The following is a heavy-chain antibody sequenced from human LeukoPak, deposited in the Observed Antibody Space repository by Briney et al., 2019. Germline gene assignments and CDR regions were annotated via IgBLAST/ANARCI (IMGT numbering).Heavy chain of an antibody. V-gene: IGHV1-24*01. CDR2: SDPEDGET. CDR1: GYTLTELS. CDR3: ARWAPNYDSSGYYYCD. D-gene: IGHD3-22*01. Sequence: ASVKVSCKVSGYTLTELSMHWVRPAPGKGLEWMGGSDPEDGETIYAQKFQGRVTMTEDTSTDTAYMELSSLRSEDTAVYYCARWAPNYDSSGYYYCDWGQGTLVTVSS. J-gene: IGHJ4*02.